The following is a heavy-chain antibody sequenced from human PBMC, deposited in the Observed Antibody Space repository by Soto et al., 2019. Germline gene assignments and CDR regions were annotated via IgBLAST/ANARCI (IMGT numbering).Heavy chain of an antibody. Sequence: PGESLTVTSNPAGYSFSNYWRAWVRQKTGKGLERMGLVHPDDSDTRYSPSFQGLVTMSADKSINTAYLQWSSLKASDTAIYYCAKRNIRFALDVWGQGTTVIVSS. J-gene: IGHJ6*02. D-gene: IGHD1-1*01. V-gene: IGHV5-51*01. CDR1: GYSFSNYW. CDR2: VHPDDSDT. CDR3: AKRNIRFALDV.